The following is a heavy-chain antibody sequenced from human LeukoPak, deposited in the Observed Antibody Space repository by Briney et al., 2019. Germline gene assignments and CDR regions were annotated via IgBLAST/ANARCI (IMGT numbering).Heavy chain of an antibody. CDR3: ARDQYYYDSSGYSPLRY. Sequence: SGGSLRLSCAASGFTVSSNYMSWVRQAPGKGLEWVSVIYSGGSTYYADSVKGRFTISRDNSKNTLYLQMNSLRAEDTAVYYCARDQYYYDSSGYSPLRYWGQGTLVTVSS. D-gene: IGHD3-22*01. V-gene: IGHV3-53*05. J-gene: IGHJ4*02. CDR1: GFTVSSNY. CDR2: IYSGGST.